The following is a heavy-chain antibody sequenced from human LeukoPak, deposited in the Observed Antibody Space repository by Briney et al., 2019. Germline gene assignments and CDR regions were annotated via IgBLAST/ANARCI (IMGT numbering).Heavy chain of an antibody. Sequence: GGSLRLSCAASGFTFSDYYMSWIRQAPVKGLEWVSYISSSGSTIYYADSVKGRFTISRDNAKNSLYLQMNSLRAEDTAVYYCARVSRIAVAFDYWGQGTLVTVSS. D-gene: IGHD6-19*01. CDR2: ISSSGSTI. CDR1: GFTFSDYY. J-gene: IGHJ4*02. CDR3: ARVSRIAVAFDY. V-gene: IGHV3-11*01.